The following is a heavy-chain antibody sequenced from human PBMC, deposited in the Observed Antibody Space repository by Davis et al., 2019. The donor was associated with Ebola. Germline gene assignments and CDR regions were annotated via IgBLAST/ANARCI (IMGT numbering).Heavy chain of an antibody. CDR3: AGDVSG. J-gene: IGHJ4*02. CDR1: GGSISSYY. D-gene: IGHD3-10*01. Sequence: SETLSLTCTVSGGSISSYYWSWIRQPPGKGLEWIGYIYYSGSTNYNPSLKSRVTISVDTSKNQFSLKLSSVTAADTAVYYCAGDVSGWGQGTLVTVSS. CDR2: IYYSGST. V-gene: IGHV4-59*01.